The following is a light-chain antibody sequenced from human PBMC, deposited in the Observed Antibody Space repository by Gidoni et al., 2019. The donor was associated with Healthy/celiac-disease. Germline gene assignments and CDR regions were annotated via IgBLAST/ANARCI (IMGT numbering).Light chain of an antibody. Sequence: DIQLTQSPPTRSASVGDRVTITCRASQSISSRLAWYQKKPGKAPKLLIYEASSLESGVPSRFSGSGSGTEFTLTISSLQPDDFATYYCQQYNSYSRTFGQGTKVEIK. CDR2: EAS. V-gene: IGKV1-5*03. CDR3: QQYNSYSRT. CDR1: QSISSR. J-gene: IGKJ1*01.